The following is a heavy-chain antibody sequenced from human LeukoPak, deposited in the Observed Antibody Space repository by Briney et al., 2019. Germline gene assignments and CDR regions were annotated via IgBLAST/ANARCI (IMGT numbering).Heavy chain of an antibody. J-gene: IGHJ4*02. Sequence: GASVKVSCKASGYTFTNYDINWVRQATGQGLEWMGYMNPNSGNSAYAQKFQGRVTITTDASISTAYMELSGLRFEDTALYYCAREGLDYWGQGTLVTVSS. CDR3: AREGLDY. V-gene: IGHV1-8*03. CDR1: GYTFTNYD. CDR2: MNPNSGNS.